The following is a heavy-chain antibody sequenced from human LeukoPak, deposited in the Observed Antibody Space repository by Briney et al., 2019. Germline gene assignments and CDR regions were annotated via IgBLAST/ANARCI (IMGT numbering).Heavy chain of an antibody. CDR3: ARAGSSYYYYMDV. V-gene: IGHV1-8*01. J-gene: IGHJ6*03. CDR2: MSSNRGNT. D-gene: IGHD1-26*01. Sequence: ASVKVSCEASGYTFTRYDINGVGPATGQGLEGVGWMSSNRGNTGYAQKFQGRVTKTKNNAISTAYMELSSLRSDDTAVYYWARAGSSYYYYMDVWGKGTTVTVSS. CDR1: GYTFTRYD.